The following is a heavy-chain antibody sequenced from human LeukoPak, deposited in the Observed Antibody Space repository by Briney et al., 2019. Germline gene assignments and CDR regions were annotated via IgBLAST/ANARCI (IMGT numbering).Heavy chain of an antibody. CDR1: GFTFSSYE. CDR2: ISSSGSTR. J-gene: IGHJ4*02. V-gene: IGHV3-48*03. D-gene: IGHD3-9*01. Sequence: GGSLRLSCAASGFTFSSYEMNWVRQAPGKGLEGVSYISSSGSTRYYADSVKGRFTISRDNAKNSLYLQMNSLRAEDTAVYYCARGWRYFDCWGQGTLVTVSS. CDR3: ARGWRYFDC.